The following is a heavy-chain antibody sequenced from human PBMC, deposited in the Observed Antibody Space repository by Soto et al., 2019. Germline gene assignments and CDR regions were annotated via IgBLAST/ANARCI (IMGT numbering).Heavy chain of an antibody. CDR2: ISSDGETK. D-gene: IGHD6-19*01. J-gene: IGHJ4*01. V-gene: IGHV3-30*18. Sequence: HPGGSLRLSCVASGFTFSSYGIHWVRQAPGKGLEWVGVISSDGETKYYADSVKGRFTISRDSSKNTLYLQMDSLRPEDTAVYYCAKEVAVAGDLDYWGHGTLVTVSS. CDR3: AKEVAVAGDLDY. CDR1: GFTFSSYG.